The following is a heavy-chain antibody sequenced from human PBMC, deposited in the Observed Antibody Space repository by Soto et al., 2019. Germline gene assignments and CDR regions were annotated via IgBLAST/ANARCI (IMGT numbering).Heavy chain of an antibody. Sequence: LSLTCTVSGGSISSGGYYWSWIRQHPGKGLEWIGYIYYSGSTYYNPSLKSRVTISVDTSKNQFSLKLSSVTAADTAVYYCARYPTVTTGGGYYYYGMDVWGQGTTVTVSS. CDR1: GGSISSGGYY. J-gene: IGHJ6*02. D-gene: IGHD4-17*01. CDR2: IYYSGST. V-gene: IGHV4-31*03. CDR3: ARYPTVTTGGGYYYYGMDV.